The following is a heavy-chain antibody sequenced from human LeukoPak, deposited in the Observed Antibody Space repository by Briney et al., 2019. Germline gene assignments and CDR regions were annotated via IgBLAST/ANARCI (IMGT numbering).Heavy chain of an antibody. D-gene: IGHD3-10*01. J-gene: IGHJ4*02. CDR3: AKDLRTYGSGIYRLPTVIFDY. Sequence: PGGSLRLSCAASGFTFSNYAMSWVRQAPGKGLEWVSRIIGSGGDTYCADSVKGRFTISRDNSKNTLYLQMNSLRAEDTAVYYCAKDLRTYGSGIYRLPTVIFDYWGQGTLVTVSS. CDR2: IIGSGGDT. CDR1: GFTFSNYA. V-gene: IGHV3-23*01.